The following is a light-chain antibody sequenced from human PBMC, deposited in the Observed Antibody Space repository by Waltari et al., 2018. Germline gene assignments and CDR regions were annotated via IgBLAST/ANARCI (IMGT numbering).Light chain of an antibody. J-gene: IGKJ4*01. CDR1: QTIRTTY. V-gene: IGKV3-20*01. CDR2: GTF. CDR3: QQYDISPLT. Sequence: EIVLTQSPGTLSLSPGEGATLPCRTSQTIRTTYLAWYQQKPGQAPTLLIYGTFSRATGIPDRFTGSGSGTDFSLTISSLEPEDFATYYCQQYDISPLTFGEGTKVEIK.